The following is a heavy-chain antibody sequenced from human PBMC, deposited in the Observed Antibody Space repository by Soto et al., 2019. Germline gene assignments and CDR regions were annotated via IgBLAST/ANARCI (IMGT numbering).Heavy chain of an antibody. Sequence: GGSLRLSCAASGFTFSSYGMHWVRQAPGKGLEWVAVISYDGSNKYYADSVKGRFTISRGNSKNTLYLQMNSLRAEDTAVYYCAKEFRVVVITTLAEANWFDPWGRGTLVTVSS. V-gene: IGHV3-30*18. D-gene: IGHD3-22*01. J-gene: IGHJ5*02. CDR3: AKEFRVVVITTLAEANWFDP. CDR1: GFTFSSYG. CDR2: ISYDGSNK.